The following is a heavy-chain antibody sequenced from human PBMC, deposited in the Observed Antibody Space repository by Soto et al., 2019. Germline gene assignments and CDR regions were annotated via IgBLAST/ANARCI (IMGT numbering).Heavy chain of an antibody. J-gene: IGHJ6*02. CDR2: ISYDGRSE. V-gene: IGHV3-30*18. CDR1: GFTFSNFG. CDR3: AKHLDVVMVLSATRGLDA. Sequence: QVQLVESGGGMIQPGKSPRLSCVASGFTFSNFGMHWVRQAPGKGLEWVAGISYDGRSESYVDSVRGRFTLSKDNSKNTLSLQRISLRPEDTGVYYCAKHLDVVMVLSATRGLDAWGQGTTVTVSS. D-gene: IGHD2-15*01.